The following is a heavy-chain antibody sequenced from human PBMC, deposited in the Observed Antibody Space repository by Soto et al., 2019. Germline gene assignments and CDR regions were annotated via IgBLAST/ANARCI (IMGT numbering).Heavy chain of an antibody. CDR2: IYYSGST. V-gene: IGHV4-31*03. CDR3: AQGIAAAGLPGAFDY. CDR1: GGSISSGGYY. Sequence: QVQLQESGPGLVKPSQTLSLTCTVSGGSISSGGYYWSWIRQHPGKGLEWIGYIYYSGSTYYNPSLKSRVTISVDTSKNQFSLKLSSVTAADTAVYYCAQGIAAAGLPGAFDYWGQGTLVTVSS. D-gene: IGHD6-13*01. J-gene: IGHJ4*02.